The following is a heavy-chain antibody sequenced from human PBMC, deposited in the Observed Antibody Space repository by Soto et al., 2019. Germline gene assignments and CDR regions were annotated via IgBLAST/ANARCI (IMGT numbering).Heavy chain of an antibody. Sequence: PSETLSLTCTVSGGSVGSGNYYWNWIRQPPGKGLEWIGYIYYSGSTNCNPSLKSRVTISVDTSKNQFSLKLSSVTAADTAVYYCARDNDNTEIRAFAFRGQGTMVIVSS. CDR3: ARDNDNTEIRAFAF. CDR1: GGSVGSGNYY. CDR2: IYYSGST. J-gene: IGHJ3*01. V-gene: IGHV4-61*01. D-gene: IGHD1-1*01.